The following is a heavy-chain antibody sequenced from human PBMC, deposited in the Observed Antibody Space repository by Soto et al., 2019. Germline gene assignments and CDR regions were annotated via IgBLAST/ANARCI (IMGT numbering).Heavy chain of an antibody. J-gene: IGHJ4*02. V-gene: IGHV3-21*01. Sequence: VQLVESGGGLVKPGGSLRLSCAASGFPFSSSSINWVRQAPEKGLEWVSSIDSSSNYIFYADSVKGRFTISRDNAKSSVFLHMNSLRAEDTAVYYCVRGRETFDYWGQGTRVTVSA. CDR3: VRGRETFDY. CDR1: GFPFSSSS. CDR2: IDSSSNYI.